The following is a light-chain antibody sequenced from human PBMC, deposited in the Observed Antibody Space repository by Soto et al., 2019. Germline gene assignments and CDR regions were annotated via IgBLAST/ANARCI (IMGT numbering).Light chain of an antibody. Sequence: DIQMTQSPSSLSASVGDRVTITCRASQGISNYLAWYQQKPGKVPKLLTYAASNLQSGVPSRFSGSGSGTDFTLTISRLQPEDVATYYCQKYNSAPYTVGQGSKLESK. V-gene: IGKV1-27*01. CDR3: QKYNSAPYT. J-gene: IGKJ2*01. CDR1: QGISNY. CDR2: AAS.